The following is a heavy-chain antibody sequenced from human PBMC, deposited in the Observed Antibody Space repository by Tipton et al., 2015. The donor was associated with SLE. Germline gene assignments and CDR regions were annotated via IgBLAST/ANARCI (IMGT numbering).Heavy chain of an antibody. CDR2: IYYSGST. CDR1: GGSFSSHY. V-gene: IGHV4-59*11. CDR3: ARRIAAAATGDYFDY. D-gene: IGHD6-13*01. J-gene: IGHJ4*02. Sequence: TLSLTCAVYGGSFSSHYCSWIRQAPGKGLEWIGYIYYSGSTYYNPSLKSRVTISVDTSKNQLSLKLSSVTAADTAVYYCARRIAAAATGDYFDYWGQGTLVTVSS.